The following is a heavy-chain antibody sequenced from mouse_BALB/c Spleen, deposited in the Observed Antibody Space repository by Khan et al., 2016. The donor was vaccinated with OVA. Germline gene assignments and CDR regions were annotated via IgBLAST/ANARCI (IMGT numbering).Heavy chain of an antibody. CDR3: SRRNYYVHWYFDV. CDR1: GYSITSDYA. D-gene: IGHD1-1*01. J-gene: IGHJ1*01. V-gene: IGHV3-2*02. CDR2: ISYSGSA. Sequence: VQLKESGPGLVKPSQSLSLTCTVTGYSITSDYAWNWIRQFPGNKLEWMGYISYSGSANYNPSLKSRISITRDTSENQFFLQLNSVTTEESATYYCSRRNYYVHWYFDVWGAGTTVTVSS.